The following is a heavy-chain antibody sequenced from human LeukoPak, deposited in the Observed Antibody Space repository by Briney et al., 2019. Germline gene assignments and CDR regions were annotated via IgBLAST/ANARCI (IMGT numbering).Heavy chain of an antibody. CDR1: GGSFSGYY. CDR2: IDRSGST. V-gene: IGHV4-34*01. Sequence: SETLSLTCAVYGGSFSGYYWSWIRQPPGKGLEWIGEIDRSGSTNYNPSLKSRVTISVDTSKNQFSLKLSSVTAADTALYYCARADNRDYYTTFDIWGQGTLVIVSS. D-gene: IGHD3-22*01. CDR3: ARADNRDYYTTFDI. J-gene: IGHJ3*02.